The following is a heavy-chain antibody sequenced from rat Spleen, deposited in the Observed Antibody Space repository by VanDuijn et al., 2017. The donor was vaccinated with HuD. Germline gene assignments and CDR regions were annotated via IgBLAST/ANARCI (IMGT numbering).Heavy chain of an antibody. Sequence: EVQLVESGGGLVQPGRSLKLSCVASGFTFNNYWMTWIRQAPGKGLEWVASISNTGGTTNYPDSVKGRISISRDNAKSTLYVQLNSLRSEDKATYFCTMGLYWGQGVMVTVSS. D-gene: IGHD4-6*01. V-gene: IGHV5-31*01. CDR2: ISNTGGTT. CDR1: GFTFNNYW. J-gene: IGHJ2*01. CDR3: TMGLY.